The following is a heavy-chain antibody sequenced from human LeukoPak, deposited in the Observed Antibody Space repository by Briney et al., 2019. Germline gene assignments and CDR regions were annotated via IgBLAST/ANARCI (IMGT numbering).Heavy chain of an antibody. D-gene: IGHD3-22*01. CDR1: GGTFSSYD. J-gene: IGHJ4*02. CDR3: ARSSYYYDSSGSDFDY. V-gene: IGHV1-8*02. Sequence: EASVKVSCKASGGTFSSYDINWVRQATGQGLEWMGWMNPNSGNTGYAQKFQGRVTMTRNTSISTAYMELSSLRSEDTAVYYCARSSYYYDSSGSDFDYWGQGTLVTVSS. CDR2: MNPNSGNT.